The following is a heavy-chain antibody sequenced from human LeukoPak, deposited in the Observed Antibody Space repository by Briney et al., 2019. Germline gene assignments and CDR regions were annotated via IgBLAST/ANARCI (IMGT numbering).Heavy chain of an antibody. CDR2: IYHSGST. J-gene: IGHJ4*02. D-gene: IGHD4-11*01. Sequence: ASETLSLTGTVSGYSISSGYYWGWIRQPPGKGLEWIGSIYHSGSTYYNPSLKSRVTISVDTSKNQFSLKLSSVTAADTAVYYCARDSWSNYPPLNYFDYWGQGTLVTVSS. CDR3: ARDSWSNYPPLNYFDY. CDR1: GYSISSGYY. V-gene: IGHV4-38-2*02.